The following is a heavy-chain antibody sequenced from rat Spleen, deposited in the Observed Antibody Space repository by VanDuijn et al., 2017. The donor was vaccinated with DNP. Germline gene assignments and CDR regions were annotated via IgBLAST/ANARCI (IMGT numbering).Heavy chain of an antibody. CDR3: ARSTEGLRGYYFDY. V-gene: IGHV5-31*01. J-gene: IGHJ2*01. CDR2: ITRSGGST. Sequence: EVQLVESGGDLVQPGWSLKLSCVASGFTFNNYWMTWIRQVPGKGLEWVGSITRSGGSTYYPDSVKGRFTIYRDNAKKTLYLQMNSLRSEDTATYYCARSTEGLRGYYFDYWGQGVMVTVSS. CDR1: GFTFNNYW. D-gene: IGHD1-11*01.